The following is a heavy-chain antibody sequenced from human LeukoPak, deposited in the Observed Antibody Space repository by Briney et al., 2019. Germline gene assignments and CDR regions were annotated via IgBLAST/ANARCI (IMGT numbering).Heavy chain of an antibody. CDR1: GFTFSSYA. Sequence: PGGSLRLSCAASGFTFSSYAMTWVRQAPGKGLEWVSATTGSGGSTYYADSVKGRFTISRDNAKNTLFLYMNSLRAEDTAVYYCARNYYDSSGYYYGDAFDIWGQGTMVTVSS. CDR2: TTGSGGST. D-gene: IGHD3-22*01. J-gene: IGHJ3*02. V-gene: IGHV3-23*01. CDR3: ARNYYDSSGYYYGDAFDI.